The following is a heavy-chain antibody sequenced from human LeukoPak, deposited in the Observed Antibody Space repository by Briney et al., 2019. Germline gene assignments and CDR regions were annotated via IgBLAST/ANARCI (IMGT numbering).Heavy chain of an antibody. J-gene: IGHJ4*02. CDR1: GFTFSSYS. Sequence: GGSLRLSCAASGFTFSSYSMNWVRQAPGKGLEWVSAISGSGDTTYYADSVKGRFTISRDNSKNTLYLQMNSLRAEDTAVYYCAVYGGYFDYWGQGTLVTVSS. CDR2: ISGSGDTT. CDR3: AVYGGYFDY. D-gene: IGHD5/OR15-5a*01. V-gene: IGHV3-23*01.